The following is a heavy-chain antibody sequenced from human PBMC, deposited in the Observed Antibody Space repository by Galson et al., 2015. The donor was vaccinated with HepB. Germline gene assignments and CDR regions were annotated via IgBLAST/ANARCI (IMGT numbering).Heavy chain of an antibody. CDR2: ISGSGGST. Sequence: SLRLSCAASGFTFSSYAMSWVRQAPGKGLEWVSAISGSGGSTYYADSVKGRFTISRDNSKSTLYLQMNSLRAEDTAVYYCAKDLLPGYYYDSSGYYHDYWGQGTLVTVSS. D-gene: IGHD3-22*01. CDR1: GFTFSSYA. V-gene: IGHV3-23*01. J-gene: IGHJ4*02. CDR3: AKDLLPGYYYDSSGYYHDY.